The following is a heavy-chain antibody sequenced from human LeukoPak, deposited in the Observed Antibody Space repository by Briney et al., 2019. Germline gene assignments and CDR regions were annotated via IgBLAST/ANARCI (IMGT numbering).Heavy chain of an antibody. D-gene: IGHD6-13*01. V-gene: IGHV4-59*01. CDR2: IYCSGST. J-gene: IGHJ5*02. CDR3: ARDTPGRIAAAGTGGWFDP. Sequence: SETLSLTCSVSGGSISSDYWGSIRQPPGKGLEWVGSIYCSGSTNYNHSLKSRITISVDTSKNQFTLKLGSVTAADTAVYYWARDTPGRIAAAGTGGWFDPWGQGTLVTVSS. CDR1: GGSISSDY.